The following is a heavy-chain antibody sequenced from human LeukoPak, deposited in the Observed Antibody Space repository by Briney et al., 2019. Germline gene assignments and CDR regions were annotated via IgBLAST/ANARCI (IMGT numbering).Heavy chain of an antibody. V-gene: IGHV4-34*01. Sequence: SETLSLTCAVYGGSFSGYYWSWIRQPPGKGLEWIGEINHSGSTNYNPSLKSRVTISVDTSKNQFSLKLSSVTAADTAVYYCARGFSYWGQGTLVTVSS. CDR2: INHSGST. CDR3: ARGFSY. J-gene: IGHJ4*02. CDR1: GGSFSGYY.